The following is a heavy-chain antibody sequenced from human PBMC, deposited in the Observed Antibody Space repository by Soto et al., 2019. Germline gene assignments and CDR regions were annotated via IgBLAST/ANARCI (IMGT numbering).Heavy chain of an antibody. J-gene: IGHJ6*02. Sequence: GSLRLSCAASGFTFSSYAMSWVRQAPGRGLEWVSAISGSGGSTYYADSGKVRFAISRDNSKNTLYLQMSSLRAEDTAVYYCAKDLEYSSSLYHSPLPYYYFYGMDVWGQGTTVTVSS. CDR3: AKDLEYSSSLYHSPLPYYYFYGMDV. V-gene: IGHV3-23*01. CDR1: GFTFSSYA. D-gene: IGHD6-13*01. CDR2: ISGSGGST.